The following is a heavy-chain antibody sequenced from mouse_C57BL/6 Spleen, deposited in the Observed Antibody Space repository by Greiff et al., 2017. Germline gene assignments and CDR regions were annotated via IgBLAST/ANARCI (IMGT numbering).Heavy chain of an antibody. CDR1: GYTFTSYW. Sequence: VQLQQPGAELVRPGSSVKLSCKASGYTFTSYWMHWVKQRPIQGLEWIGNIDPSDSETHYNQKFKDKATLTVDKSSSTAYMQLSSLTSEDSAVYYCARDYDLRYFDYWGQGTTLTVSS. CDR3: ARDYDLRYFDY. V-gene: IGHV1-52*01. D-gene: IGHD2-4*01. CDR2: IDPSDSET. J-gene: IGHJ2*01.